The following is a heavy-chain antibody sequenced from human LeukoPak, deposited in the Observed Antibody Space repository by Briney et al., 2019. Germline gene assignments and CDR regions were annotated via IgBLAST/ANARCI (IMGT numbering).Heavy chain of an antibody. V-gene: IGHV3-23*01. CDR1: GFTFSSFA. Sequence: PGGSLRLSCAASGFTFSSFAMTWVRQAPGKGLEWVSAISGSGGSTYYADSVKGRFTISRDNSKNTLYLQMNSLRAEDTAVYYCARGAGYNYPYYFDYWGQGTLVTVSS. D-gene: IGHD5-24*01. CDR3: ARGAGYNYPYYFDY. J-gene: IGHJ4*02. CDR2: ISGSGGST.